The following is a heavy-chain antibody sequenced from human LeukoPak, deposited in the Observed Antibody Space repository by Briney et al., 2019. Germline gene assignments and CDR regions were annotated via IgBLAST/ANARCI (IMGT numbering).Heavy chain of an antibody. J-gene: IGHJ4*02. D-gene: IGHD3-16*02. CDR1: GGSFSGYY. CDR2: INHSGST. V-gene: IGHV4-34*01. CDR3: ASWGLGGNRRLGELSLDSIDY. Sequence: SETLSLTCAVYGGSFSGYYWSWIRQPPGKGLEWIGEINHSGSTNYNPSLKSRVTISVDTSKNQFSLKLSSVTAADTAVYYCASWGLGGNRRLGELSLDSIDYWGQGTLVTVSS.